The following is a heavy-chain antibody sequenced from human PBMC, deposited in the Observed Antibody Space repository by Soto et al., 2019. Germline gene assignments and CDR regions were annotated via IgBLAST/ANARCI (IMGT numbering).Heavy chain of an antibody. CDR2: VRHTGST. J-gene: IGHJ6*02. V-gene: IGHV4-4*02. CDR3: ASVTRTCISTSCYRYYYGMAV. Sequence: PTETLSLTCAVSGASIASDHWWPWIRQPPGKGLEWIAEVRHTGSTEYSPSLRSRVTISVDTSKNQFSLKLSSVTAADTAVYYCASVTRTCISTSCYRYYYGMAVWGQGTTVTVSS. D-gene: IGHD2-2*02. CDR1: GASIASDHW.